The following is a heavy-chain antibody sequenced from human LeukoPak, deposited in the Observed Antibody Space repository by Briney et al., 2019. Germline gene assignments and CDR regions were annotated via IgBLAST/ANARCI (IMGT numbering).Heavy chain of an antibody. D-gene: IGHD1-7*01. CDR2: IYPGDSDT. Sequence: GESLMISCKGSGYSFTSYWIGWVRQMPGKGLEWMGIIYPGDSDTRYSPSFQGQVTISADKSISTAYLQWSSLKASDTAMYYCARHLGGGYNWNYVPFDYWGQGTLVTVSS. CDR3: ARHLGGGYNWNYVPFDY. V-gene: IGHV5-51*01. J-gene: IGHJ4*02. CDR1: GYSFTSYW.